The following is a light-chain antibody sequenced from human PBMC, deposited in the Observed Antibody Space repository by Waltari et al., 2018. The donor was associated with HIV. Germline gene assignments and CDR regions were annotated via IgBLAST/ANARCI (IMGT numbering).Light chain of an antibody. J-gene: IGLJ3*02. V-gene: IGLV2-14*01. CDR3: SSYTSSSTRV. CDR1: SSDVGGYNY. CDR2: EVS. Sequence: QSALTQPASVSGSPGQSITLSCTGPSSDVGGYNYVPWYQLHPGQASKLLINEVSNRPSGVSNRCSGSKSGNTASLTISGLQAEDEADYYCSSYTSSSTRVFGGGTKLTVL.